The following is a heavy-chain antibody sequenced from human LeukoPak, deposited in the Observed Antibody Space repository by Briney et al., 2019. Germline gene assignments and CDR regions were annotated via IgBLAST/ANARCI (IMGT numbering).Heavy chain of an antibody. V-gene: IGHV3-48*03. CDR1: GFTFSSYE. CDR3: ARDPIDYGMDV. J-gene: IGHJ6*04. Sequence: GRSLRLSCAASGFTFSSYEMNWVRQAPGKGLEWVSYISSSGSTIYYADSVKGRFTISRDNAKNSLYLQMNSLRAEDTAVYYCARDPIDYGMDVWGKGTTVTVSS. CDR2: ISSSGSTI.